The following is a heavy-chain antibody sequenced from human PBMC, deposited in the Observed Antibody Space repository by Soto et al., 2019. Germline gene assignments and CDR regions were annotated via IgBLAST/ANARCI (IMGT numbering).Heavy chain of an antibody. CDR3: ARAIRRGQYASWFDP. D-gene: IGHD2-2*01. CDR1: GGSITSYY. V-gene: IGHV4-59*01. J-gene: IGHJ5*02. CDR2: IYYTGST. Sequence: SETLSLTCTVSGGSITSYYWSWIRQPPGKGLEWIGHIYYTGSTNYNPSLKSRVNISVDRSKNQFSLNLSSVTAADTAVYYCARAIRRGQYASWFDPWGQGIQVTVSS.